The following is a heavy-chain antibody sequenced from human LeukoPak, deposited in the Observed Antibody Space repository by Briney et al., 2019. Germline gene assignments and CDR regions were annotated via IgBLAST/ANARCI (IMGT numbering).Heavy chain of an antibody. CDR1: GFTFSSYS. CDR2: ISSSSYI. J-gene: IGHJ6*02. Sequence: PGGSLRLSCAASGFTFSSYSMNWVRQAPGKGLEWVSSISSSSYIYYADSVKGRFTISRDNAKNSLYLQMNSLRAEDTAVYYCARDRCSGGSCYDYYGMDVWGQGTTVTVSS. CDR3: ARDRCSGGSCYDYYGMDV. D-gene: IGHD2-15*01. V-gene: IGHV3-21*01.